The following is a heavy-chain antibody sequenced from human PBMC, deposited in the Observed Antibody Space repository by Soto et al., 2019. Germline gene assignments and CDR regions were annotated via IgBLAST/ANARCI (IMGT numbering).Heavy chain of an antibody. J-gene: IGHJ4*02. CDR3: VCFECGRTAVVTAMEANDY. CDR2: INSDETIT. D-gene: IGHD2-21*02. CDR1: GFTFSNYW. Sequence: GGSLRLSCAASGFTFSNYWMHWVRQSPGKGLVWVSRINSDETITSYADSVKGRFTISRDNAKNTLYLQISSLRVEDTALYYCVCFECGRTAVVTAMEANDYWGQGTLVTVSS. V-gene: IGHV3-74*01.